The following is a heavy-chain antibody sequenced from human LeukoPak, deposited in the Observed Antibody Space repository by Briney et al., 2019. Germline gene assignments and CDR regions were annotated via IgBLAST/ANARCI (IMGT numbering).Heavy chain of an antibody. Sequence: ASVKVSCKASGYTFTCYYMHWVRQAPGQGLEWMGWINPISGGTNYAQKFQGRVTMTSDTSISTAYMELNRLRSDNTAVYYCARPPGRDGYNRYDYWGQGTLVTVSS. D-gene: IGHD5-24*01. V-gene: IGHV1-2*02. CDR2: INPISGGT. CDR1: GYTFTCYY. CDR3: ARPPGRDGYNRYDY. J-gene: IGHJ4*02.